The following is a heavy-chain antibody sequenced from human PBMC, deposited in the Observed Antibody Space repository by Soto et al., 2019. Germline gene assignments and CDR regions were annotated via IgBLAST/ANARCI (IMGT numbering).Heavy chain of an antibody. CDR2: ISAYNGNT. J-gene: IGHJ6*02. CDR3: ARGLLGYSNYDYYYYGMDV. CDR1: GYTFTSYG. Sequence: SVKVCFKASGYTFTSYGISWVRQAPGQGLEWMGWISAYNGNTNYAQKLQGRVTMTTDTSTSTAYMELRSLRSDDTAVYYCARGLLGYSNYDYYYYGMDVWGQGTTVTVSS. V-gene: IGHV1-18*04. D-gene: IGHD4-4*01.